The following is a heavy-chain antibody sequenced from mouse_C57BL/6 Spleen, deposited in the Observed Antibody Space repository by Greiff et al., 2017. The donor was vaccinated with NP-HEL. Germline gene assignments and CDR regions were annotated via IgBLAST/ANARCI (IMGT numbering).Heavy chain of an antibody. V-gene: IGHV5-4*01. D-gene: IGHD1-1*01. CDR2: ISDGGSYT. Sequence: DVHLVESGGGLVKPGGSLKLSCAASGFTFSSYAMSWVRQTPEKRLEWVATISDGGSYTYYPDNVKGRFTISRDNAKNNLYLQMSHLKSEDTAMYYCASYYGSSYGDFDVWGTGTTVTVSS. CDR3: ASYYGSSYGDFDV. CDR1: GFTFSSYA. J-gene: IGHJ1*03.